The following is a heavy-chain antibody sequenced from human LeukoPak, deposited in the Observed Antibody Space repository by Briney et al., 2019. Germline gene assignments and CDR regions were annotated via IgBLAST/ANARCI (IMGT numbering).Heavy chain of an antibody. J-gene: IGHJ6*02. D-gene: IGHD2-2*01. Sequence: ASVTVSCKASGYTFTSYDINWVRQATGQGLEWMGWMNPNSGNTGYAQKFQGRVTMTRNTSISTAYMELSSLRSEDTAVYYCARVPVVPAARNYYYYGMDVWGQGTTVTVSS. CDR2: MNPNSGNT. V-gene: IGHV1-8*01. CDR1: GYTFTSYD. CDR3: ARVPVVPAARNYYYYGMDV.